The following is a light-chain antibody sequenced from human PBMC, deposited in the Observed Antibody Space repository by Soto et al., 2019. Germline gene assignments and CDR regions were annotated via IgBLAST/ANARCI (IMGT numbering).Light chain of an antibody. CDR1: QTVSRN. V-gene: IGKV3D-15*01. CDR3: QQYNNWPPFT. J-gene: IGKJ2*01. CDR2: DAL. Sequence: EIVMTQSPATLSVSPGERVTFSCRASQTVSRNLAWYQQRPGQAPRLLIYDALTRATGIPARFSGSGSGTYFTLTIISLQSEDFPVYYCQQYNNWPPFTFGQATKVEIK.